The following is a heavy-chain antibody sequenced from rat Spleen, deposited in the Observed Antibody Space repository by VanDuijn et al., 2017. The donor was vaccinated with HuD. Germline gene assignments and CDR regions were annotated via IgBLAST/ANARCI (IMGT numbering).Heavy chain of an antibody. CDR3: ARQGTGNWYFDF. D-gene: IGHD5-1*01. Sequence: EVQLVESGGGLVQPGRSLKLSCAASGFTFSDYYMAWVRQAPTKGLEWVASISHEGSSTYYRDSVKGRFTVSRDNAKSTLYLQMDSLRSEDTATYYCARQGTGNWYFDFWGPGTMVTVSS. V-gene: IGHV5-22*01. CDR2: ISHEGSST. J-gene: IGHJ1*01. CDR1: GFTFSDYY.